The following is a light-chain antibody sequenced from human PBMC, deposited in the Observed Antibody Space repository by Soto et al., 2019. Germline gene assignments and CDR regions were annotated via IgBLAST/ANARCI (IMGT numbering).Light chain of an antibody. CDR3: QQLNSYPT. V-gene: IGKV1-12*01. CDR2: AAS. CDR1: QGISSW. J-gene: IGKJ5*01. Sequence: DIQITQSPSSVSASVGYRVTITCRASQGISSWLAWYQQKPGKAPKLLIYAASTLQSGVPSRLSGSGSGTDFTLTISSMKPEDFATYYCQQLNSYPTFGQGTRLEIK.